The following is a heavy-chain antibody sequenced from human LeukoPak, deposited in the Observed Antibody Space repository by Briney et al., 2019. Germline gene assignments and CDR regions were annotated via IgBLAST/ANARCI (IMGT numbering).Heavy chain of an antibody. CDR2: IYYSGST. D-gene: IGHD5-24*01. J-gene: IGHJ4*02. Sequence: SETLSLTCTVSGGSISSSSYYWGWIRQPPGKGLEWIGSIYYSGSTYYNPSLKSRVTISVDTSKNQFSPKLSSVTAADTAVYYCATVEMATISFDYWGQGTLVTVSS. V-gene: IGHV4-39*07. CDR3: ATVEMATISFDY. CDR1: GGSISSSSYY.